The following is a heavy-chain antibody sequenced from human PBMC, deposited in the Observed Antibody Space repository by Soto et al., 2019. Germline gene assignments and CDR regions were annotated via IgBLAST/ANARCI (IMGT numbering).Heavy chain of an antibody. CDR1: GFTFSSYA. CDR3: AKDRGIQLWPGPSDY. D-gene: IGHD5-18*01. CDR2: ISGSGGST. V-gene: IGHV3-23*01. J-gene: IGHJ4*02. Sequence: EVQLLESGGGLVQPGGSLRLSCAASGFTFSSYAMSWVRQAPGNGLEWVSAISGSGGSTYYADSVKGRFTISRDNSKNTLYLQMNSLRAEDTAVYYCAKDRGIQLWPGPSDYWGQGTLVTVSS.